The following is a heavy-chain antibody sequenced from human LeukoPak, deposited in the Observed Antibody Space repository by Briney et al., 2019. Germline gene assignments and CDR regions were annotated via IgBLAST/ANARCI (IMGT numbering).Heavy chain of an antibody. D-gene: IGHD6-13*01. CDR1: GGSFRGYY. Sequence: KPSETLSLIYALYGGSFRGYYWSWIRQPPGKGLEWIGEINHSGSTNYNPSLKSRVTISVDTSKNQFSLKLSSVTAADTAVYYCARMPIAAAGNAFDIWGQGTMVTVSS. J-gene: IGHJ3*02. V-gene: IGHV4-34*01. CDR3: ARMPIAAAGNAFDI. CDR2: INHSGST.